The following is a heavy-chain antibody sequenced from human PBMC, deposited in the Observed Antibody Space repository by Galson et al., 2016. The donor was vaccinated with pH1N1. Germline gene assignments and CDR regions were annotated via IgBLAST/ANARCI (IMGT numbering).Heavy chain of an antibody. J-gene: IGHJ6*02. Sequence: SVKVSCKASGYTFTSNAMNWVRQAPGQGLEWMGWINTNTGNPTYAQGFTGRFVFSLDTSVSMAYLQISSLKAEDTAVYYCARSYCSSTSCYGGSYYSYGMDVWGQGTTVTVSS. CDR1: GYTFTSNA. V-gene: IGHV7-4-1*04. D-gene: IGHD2-2*01. CDR2: INTNTGNP. CDR3: ARSYCSSTSCYGGSYYSYGMDV.